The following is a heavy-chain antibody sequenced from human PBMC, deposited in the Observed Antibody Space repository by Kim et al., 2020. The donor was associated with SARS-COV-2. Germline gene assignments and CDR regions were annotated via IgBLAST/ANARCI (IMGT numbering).Heavy chain of an antibody. J-gene: IGHJ4*02. D-gene: IGHD2-21*02. CDR1: GGSISSSSYY. V-gene: IGHV4-39*01. CDR3: AAVLAGTAIQADYFDY. Sequence: SETLSLTCTVSGGSISSSSYYWGWIRQPPGKGLEWIGSIYYSGSTYYNPSLKSRVTISVDTSKNQFSLKLSSVTAADTAVYYCAAVLAGTAIQADYFDYWGQGTLVTVSS. CDR2: IYYSGST.